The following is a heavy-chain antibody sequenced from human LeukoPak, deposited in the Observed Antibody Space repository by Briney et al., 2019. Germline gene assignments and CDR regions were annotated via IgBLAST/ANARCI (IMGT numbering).Heavy chain of an antibody. CDR1: GFTFSSYA. D-gene: IGHD1-7*01. Sequence: GGSLRLSCAASGFTFSSYAMNSVRQAPGKGLEWVSSITGSGDSAYYSDSVKGRFTISRDQSKNTVYLQMNSLRAEDTAVFYCAKGTTQSDASNSLDFWSQGTLVTVS. CDR2: ITGSGDSA. J-gene: IGHJ4*02. V-gene: IGHV3-23*01. CDR3: AKGTTQSDASNSLDF.